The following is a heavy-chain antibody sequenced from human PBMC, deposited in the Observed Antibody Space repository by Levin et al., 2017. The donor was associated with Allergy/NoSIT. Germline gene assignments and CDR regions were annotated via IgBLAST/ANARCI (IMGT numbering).Heavy chain of an antibody. CDR2: ISYDGSNK. V-gene: IGHV3-30-3*01. Sequence: GESLKISCAASGFTFSSYAMHWVRQAPGKGLEWVAVISYDGSNKYYADSVKGRFTISRDNSKNTLYLQMNSLRAEDTAVYYCAREHKQQLPNLFQHWGQGTLVTVSS. CDR1: GFTFSSYA. D-gene: IGHD6-13*01. J-gene: IGHJ1*01. CDR3: AREHKQQLPNLFQH.